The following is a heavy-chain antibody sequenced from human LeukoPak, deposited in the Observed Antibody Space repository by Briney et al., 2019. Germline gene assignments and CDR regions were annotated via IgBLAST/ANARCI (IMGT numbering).Heavy chain of an antibody. D-gene: IGHD2-8*01. CDR3: ASPIYCTNGVCSPGGYYYMDV. CDR2: INPSGGST. J-gene: IGHJ6*03. CDR1: GYTFTSYY. V-gene: IGHV1-46*03. Sequence: ASVKVSCKASGYTFTSYYMHWVRQAPGQGLEWMGIINPSGGSTSYAQKFQGRVTMTRDTSTSTVYMELSSLRSEGTAVYYCASPIYCTNGVCSPGGYYYMDVWGKGTTVTVSS.